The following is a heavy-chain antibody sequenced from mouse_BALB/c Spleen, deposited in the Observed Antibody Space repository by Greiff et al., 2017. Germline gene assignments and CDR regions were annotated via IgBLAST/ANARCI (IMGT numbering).Heavy chain of an antibody. CDR3: ARAVTTGVYYYAMDY. J-gene: IGHJ4*01. CDR2: ISDGGSYT. Sequence: DVHLVESGGGLVKPGGSLKLSCAASGFTFSDYYMYWVRQTPEKRLEWVATISDGGSYTYYPDSVKGRFTISRDNAKNNLYLQMSSLKSEDTAMYYCARAVTTGVYYYAMDYWGQGTSVTVSS. D-gene: IGHD1-1*01. CDR1: GFTFSDYY. V-gene: IGHV5-4*02.